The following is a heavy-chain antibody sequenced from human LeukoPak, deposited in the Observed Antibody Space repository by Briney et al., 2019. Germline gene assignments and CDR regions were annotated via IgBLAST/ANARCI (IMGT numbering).Heavy chain of an antibody. CDR2: IKQDGSQK. V-gene: IGHV3-7*05. J-gene: IGHJ4*02. Sequence: GGSLSLSCAASGFSFSSYWMSWVRQAPGKGLEWVANIKQDGSQKYYVDSVRGRFTISRDNAKNSLYLQMDCLRAEDSAVYYCASSNWNYYNYWGQGTLVTVSS. D-gene: IGHD1-20*01. CDR3: ASSNWNYYNY. CDR1: GFSFSSYW.